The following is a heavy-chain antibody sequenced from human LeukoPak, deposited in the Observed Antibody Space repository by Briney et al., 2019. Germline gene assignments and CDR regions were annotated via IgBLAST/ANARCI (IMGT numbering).Heavy chain of an antibody. CDR3: AKEPASGSCFDY. D-gene: IGHD3-10*01. J-gene: IGHJ4*02. CDR2: ISGSGTST. Sequence: PGGSLRLSCTASGYTFNSYAMSWVRQAPGKGLEWVSGISGSGTSTYYADSAKGRFTISRDNSKNTLYLQMNSLRAEDTALYYCAKEPASGSCFDYWGQGTLVTVSS. V-gene: IGHV3-23*01. CDR1: GYTFNSYA.